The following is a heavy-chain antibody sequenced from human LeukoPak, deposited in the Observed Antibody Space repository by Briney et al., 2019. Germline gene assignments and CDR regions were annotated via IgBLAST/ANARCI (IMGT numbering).Heavy chain of an antibody. D-gene: IGHD3-3*01. Sequence: GASVKVSCMAAGYTFTGHYMHWVRQAPGKGLEWMGWFNPNSGGTNYAQKFQGRVTMTRATSISTAYMELSRLRSDDTAVYYCAQAGPHTAHDLDNDAFDIWGQGTMVTVSS. J-gene: IGHJ3*02. V-gene: IGHV1-2*02. CDR1: GYTFTGHY. CDR3: AQAGPHTAHDLDNDAFDI. CDR2: FNPNSGGT.